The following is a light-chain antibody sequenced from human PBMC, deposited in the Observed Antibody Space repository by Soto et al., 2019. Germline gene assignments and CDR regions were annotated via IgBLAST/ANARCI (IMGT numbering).Light chain of an antibody. Sequence: QPVLTQPPSSSASPGETARLTCSLPSVISVTTYTFYWYQQKPGSPPRYLLYFSSDSDQGRGSGVPSRFPGSKDASANTGILLISGLQSEDEADYYCIIWPSNAIFGGGTKLTVL. CDR3: IIWPSNAI. CDR2: FSSDSDQ. V-gene: IGLV5-37*01. CDR1: SVISVTTYT. J-gene: IGLJ2*01.